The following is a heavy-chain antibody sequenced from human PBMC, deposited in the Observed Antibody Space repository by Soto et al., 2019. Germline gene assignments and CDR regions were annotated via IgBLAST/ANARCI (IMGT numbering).Heavy chain of an antibody. V-gene: IGHV3-53*01. CDR2: LYDVDGS. CDR3: ATWHEREHAYDG. CDR1: GLTISGKKY. Sequence: GGSLGLSCSSFGLTISGKKYVAWVRQAPGKGLEWVSALYDVDGSFYADSVKGRFTTSSDSSKTTVYLQMNDLRPDDTAVYYCATWHEREHAYDGWGQGTTAT. J-gene: IGHJ3*01. D-gene: IGHD1-1*01.